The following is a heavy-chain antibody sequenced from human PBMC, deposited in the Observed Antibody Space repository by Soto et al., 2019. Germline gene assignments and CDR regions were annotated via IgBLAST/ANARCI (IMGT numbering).Heavy chain of an antibody. CDR2: ISSSSSTI. J-gene: IGHJ6*02. D-gene: IGHD3-22*01. CDR3: ARDNAAITMIVVANYYYGMDV. CDR1: GFTFSSYS. V-gene: IGHV3-48*02. Sequence: GGSLRLSCAASGFTFSSYSMNWVRQAPGKGLEWVSYISSSSSTIYYADSVKGRFTISRGNAKNSLYLQMNSLRDEDTAVYYCARDNAAITMIVVANYYYGMDVWGQGTTVTVSS.